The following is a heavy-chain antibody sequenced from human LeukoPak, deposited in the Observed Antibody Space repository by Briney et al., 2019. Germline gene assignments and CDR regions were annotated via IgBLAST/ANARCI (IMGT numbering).Heavy chain of an antibody. CDR2: ISSSGSTI. CDR3: ARGGYYDFWSGYQLFDY. CDR1: GFTFSSYE. Sequence: GGSLRLSCAASGFTFSSYEMNWVRQAPGKGLEWASYISSSGSTIYYADSVKGRFTISSDNAKNSLYLQMNSLRAEDAAVYYCARGGYYDFWSGYQLFDYWGQGTLVTVSS. J-gene: IGHJ4*02. V-gene: IGHV3-48*03. D-gene: IGHD3-3*01.